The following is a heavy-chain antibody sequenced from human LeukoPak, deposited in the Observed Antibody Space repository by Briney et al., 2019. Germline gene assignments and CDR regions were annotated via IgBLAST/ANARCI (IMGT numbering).Heavy chain of an antibody. CDR2: ISSSSSTI. V-gene: IGHV3-48*04. Sequence: GGSLRLSCAASGFTFSSYSMNWVRQAPGKGLEWVSYISSSSSTIYYADSVKGRFTISRDNAKNSLYPQMNSLRAEDTAVYYCARDQNMGIAAAGNFDYWGQGTLVTVSS. CDR3: ARDQNMGIAAAGNFDY. CDR1: GFTFSSYS. J-gene: IGHJ4*02. D-gene: IGHD6-13*01.